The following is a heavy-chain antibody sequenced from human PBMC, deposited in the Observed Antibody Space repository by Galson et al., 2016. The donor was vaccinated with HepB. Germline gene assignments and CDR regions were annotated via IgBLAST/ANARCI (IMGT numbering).Heavy chain of an antibody. CDR1: GFTFSSYS. CDR2: ISSSGDTV. Sequence: SLRLSCAASGFTFSSYSFNWVRQAPGKGLEWVSYISSSGDTVHYAASVKGRFAISRDNAKNSLFLQMSNLRAEDTAVYYCARADFVVINERRTYYRGLDVWGQGTTVAVSS. CDR3: ARADFVVINERRTYYRGLDV. D-gene: IGHD1-26*01. J-gene: IGHJ6*02. V-gene: IGHV3-48*04.